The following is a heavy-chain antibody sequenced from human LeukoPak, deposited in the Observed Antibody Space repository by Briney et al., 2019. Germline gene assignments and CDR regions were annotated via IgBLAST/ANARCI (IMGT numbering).Heavy chain of an antibody. CDR1: GGSISSYY. V-gene: IGHV4-59*01. CDR2: IYYSGST. D-gene: IGHD5-12*01. J-gene: IGHJ3*02. Sequence: PETLSLTCTVSGGSISSYYWSWIRQPPGKGLEWIGYIYYSGSTNYNPSLKSRVTISVDTSKNQFSLKLSSVTAADTAVYYCARDREGYDHDAFDIWGQGTMVTVSS. CDR3: ARDREGYDHDAFDI.